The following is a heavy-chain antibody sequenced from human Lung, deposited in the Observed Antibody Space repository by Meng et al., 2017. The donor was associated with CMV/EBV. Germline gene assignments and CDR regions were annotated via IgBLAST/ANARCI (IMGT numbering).Heavy chain of an antibody. Sequence: FYCASIRQPPGKGLDSFALIYSSRTTYYTPSLKIRVTMSVDTSTHQFSLKLSSVTAADTAVYYCARGINDFWSGYYSNWFDPWGQGTLVTVSS. D-gene: IGHD3-3*01. V-gene: IGHV4-39*07. J-gene: IGHJ5*02. CDR3: ARGINDFWSGYYSNWFDP. CDR1: FY. CDR2: IYSSRTT.